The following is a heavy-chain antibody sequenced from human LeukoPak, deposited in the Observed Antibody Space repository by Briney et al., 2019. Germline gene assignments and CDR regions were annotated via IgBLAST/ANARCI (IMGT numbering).Heavy chain of an antibody. CDR2: INHSGST. V-gene: IGHV4-34*01. CDR3: ARARDSSGSTYYFDY. Sequence: PSETLSLTCAVYGGFFSGYYWSWIRQPPGKGLEWIGEINHSGSTNYNPSLKSRVTISVDTSKNQFSLKLSSVTAADTAVYYCARARDSSGSTYYFDYWGQGTLVTVSS. CDR1: GGFFSGYY. D-gene: IGHD3-22*01. J-gene: IGHJ4*02.